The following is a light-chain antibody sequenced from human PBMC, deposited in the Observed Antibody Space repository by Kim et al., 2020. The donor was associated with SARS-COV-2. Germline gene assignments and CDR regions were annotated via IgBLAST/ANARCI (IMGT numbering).Light chain of an antibody. CDR1: SSDVGGYNY. J-gene: IGLJ1*01. V-gene: IGLV2-11*01. Sequence: QSALTQPRSVSGSPGQSVTISCTGTSSDVGGYNYVSWYQQHPGKAPKLMIYDVTERPSGVPDRFSASKSGNTASLTISGRQAEDEADYYCCSYAGSPPYVFGTGTKVTVL. CDR3: CSYAGSPPYV. CDR2: DVT.